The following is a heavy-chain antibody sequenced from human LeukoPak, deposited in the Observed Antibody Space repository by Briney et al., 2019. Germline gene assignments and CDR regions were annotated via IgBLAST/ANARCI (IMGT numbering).Heavy chain of an antibody. V-gene: IGHV3-48*03. CDR1: GFTFSSYE. CDR3: ARLIAVAGTPVIP. Sequence: GGSLRLSCAASGFTFSSYEMNWVRQAPGTGLEWVSYISSSGSTIYYADSVKGRFTISRDNAKNSLYLQMNSLRAEDTAVYYCARLIAVAGTPVIPWGQGTLVTVSS. J-gene: IGHJ5*02. D-gene: IGHD6-19*01. CDR2: ISSSGSTI.